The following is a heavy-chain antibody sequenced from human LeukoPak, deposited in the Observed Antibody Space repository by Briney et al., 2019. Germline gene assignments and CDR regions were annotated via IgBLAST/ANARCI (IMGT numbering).Heavy chain of an antibody. CDR2: IYDGGSE. D-gene: IGHD6-13*01. V-gene: IGHV3-66*01. J-gene: IGHJ4*02. Sequence: PGGSLRLSCAASGFTVSSKYISWVRQAPGKGLEWVSVIYDGGSEDYADSVKGRFTISRDNSKSKEYLQMNSLRVEDTAVYYCAREASYSSSWWYFDHRGQGTLVTVSS. CDR1: GFTVSSKY. CDR3: AREASYSSSWWYFDH.